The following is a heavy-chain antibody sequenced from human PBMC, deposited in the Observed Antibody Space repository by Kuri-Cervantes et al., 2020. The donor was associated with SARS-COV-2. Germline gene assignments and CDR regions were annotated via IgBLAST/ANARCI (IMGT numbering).Heavy chain of an antibody. D-gene: IGHD2-2*02. CDR2: IYYSGST. CDR1: GGSISSGDYY. Sequence: SETLSLTCTVSGGSISSGDYYWSWIRQPPGKGLEWIGYIYYSGSTYYNPSLKSRVTISVDTPKNQFSLKLSSVTAADTAVYYCARDHLYCSSTSCYTDDAFDIWGQGTMVTVSS. CDR3: ARDHLYCSSTSCYTDDAFDI. J-gene: IGHJ3*02. V-gene: IGHV4-30-4*08.